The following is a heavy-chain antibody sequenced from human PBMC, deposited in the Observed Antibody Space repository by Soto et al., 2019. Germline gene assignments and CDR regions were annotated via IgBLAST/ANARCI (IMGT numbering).Heavy chain of an antibody. D-gene: IGHD4-17*01. J-gene: IGHJ4*02. CDR2: VYYRGRS. CDR3: VSQRTTVPTPACFDY. CDR1: GGSVTNSSYY. Sequence: PSETLSLPCTVSGGSVTNSSYYWGWIRQSPGKGLEWIGSVYYRGRSYSKSSVKSRVTISVDTSKNRFSLSLNSVTASDTAVYFCVSQRTTVPTPACFDYLGPGVLVTVSS. V-gene: IGHV4-39*01.